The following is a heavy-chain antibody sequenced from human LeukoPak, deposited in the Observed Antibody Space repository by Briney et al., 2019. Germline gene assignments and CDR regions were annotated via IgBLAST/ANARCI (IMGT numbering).Heavy chain of an antibody. J-gene: IGHJ4*02. CDR1: GFTFSSYA. D-gene: IGHD3-10*01. V-gene: IGHV3-30*07. CDR3: AKDAVAPGSGGDYFDY. CDR2: ISYDGSNK. Sequence: GRSLRLSCAASGFTFSSYAMPWVRQAPGKGLEWVAVISYDGSNKYYADSVKGRFTISRDNSKNTLSLQMDSLRAEDTAVYYCAKDAVAPGSGGDYFDYWGQGTLVTVSS.